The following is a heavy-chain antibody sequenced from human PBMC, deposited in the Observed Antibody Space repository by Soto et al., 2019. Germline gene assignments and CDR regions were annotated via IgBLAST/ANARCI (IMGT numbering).Heavy chain of an antibody. V-gene: IGHV3-23*01. D-gene: IGHD2-2*01. CDR3: AKGPTLVFPQLGN. Sequence: EVQLLESGGGLVQPGGSLRLSCAASGFTFSNFAMSWVRPTPGKGLEWVSAISGGATSTYYADIVKGRFTISRDNSKNTLSLQMNGLRVEDTALYYCAKGPTLVFPQLGNWGPGTLVTVSP. CDR1: GFTFSNFA. CDR2: ISGGATST. J-gene: IGHJ4*02.